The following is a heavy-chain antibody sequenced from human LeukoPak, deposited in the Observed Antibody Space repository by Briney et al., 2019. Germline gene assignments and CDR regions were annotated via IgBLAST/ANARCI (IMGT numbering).Heavy chain of an antibody. J-gene: IGHJ3*02. CDR1: GFTFSSFT. D-gene: IGHD1-26*01. CDR2: ISSSSRYI. V-gene: IGHV3-21*01. CDR3: ARGGSDPVSGRYYGGGAFDI. Sequence: GGSLRLSCAASGFTFSSFTMNWVRQAPGKGLEWVSSISSSSRYIYYGDSVMGRFTISRDNAKNPLYLQMNSLRAEDTAVYYWARGGSDPVSGRYYGGGAFDIWGQGTMVTVSS.